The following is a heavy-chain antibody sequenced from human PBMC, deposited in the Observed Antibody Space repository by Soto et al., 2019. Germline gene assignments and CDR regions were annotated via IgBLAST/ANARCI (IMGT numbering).Heavy chain of an antibody. J-gene: IGHJ6*03. CDR3: ARGWDYGSGISSYGYYYYYMDV. CDR1: GGSFSGYY. V-gene: IGHV4-34*01. CDR2: INHSGST. Sequence: SETLSLTCAVYGGSFSGYYWSWIRQPPGKGLEWIGEINHSGSTNYNPSLKSRVTISVDTSKNQFSLKLSSVTAADTAVYYCARGWDYGSGISSYGYYYYYMDVWGKGTTVTVSS. D-gene: IGHD3-10*01.